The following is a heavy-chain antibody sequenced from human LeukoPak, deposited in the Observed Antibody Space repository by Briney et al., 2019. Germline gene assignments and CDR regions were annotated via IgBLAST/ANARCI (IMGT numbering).Heavy chain of an antibody. D-gene: IGHD6-19*01. CDR1: GGSISSYY. CDR2: IYYSGST. CDR3: ACPGIAVAGFDY. Sequence: SETLSLTCTVSGGSISSYYWSWIRQPPGKGLEWIGYIYYSGSTNFNPSLKSRVTMSVDTSKNQFSLKLSSVTAADTAVYYCACPGIAVAGFDYWGQGTLVTVSS. V-gene: IGHV4-59*12. J-gene: IGHJ4*02.